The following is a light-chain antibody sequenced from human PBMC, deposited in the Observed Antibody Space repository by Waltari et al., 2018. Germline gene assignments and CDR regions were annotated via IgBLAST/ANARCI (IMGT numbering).Light chain of an antibody. V-gene: IGKV3-15*01. Sequence: EVVMTQSPATLSVSPGERVTLSCKASQSIDNNLAWYHQKPGQAPRLLIYGASTRATGVPARFSGSGSGTEFTLTISSLQSEDCAVFYCQQYNRWPPLTFGGGTKVEIK. CDR2: GAS. CDR3: QQYNRWPPLT. CDR1: QSIDNN. J-gene: IGKJ4*01.